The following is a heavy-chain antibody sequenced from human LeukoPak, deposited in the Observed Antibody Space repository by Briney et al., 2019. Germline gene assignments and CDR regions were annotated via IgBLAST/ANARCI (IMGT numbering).Heavy chain of an antibody. D-gene: IGHD6-19*01. CDR2: IYYSGST. Sequence: SETLSLTCTVSGGSISSYYWSRIRQPPGKGLEWIGYIYYSGSTNYNPSLKSRVTISVDTSKNQFSLKLSSVTAADTAVYYCARETGVAGFFDYWGQGTLVTVSS. CDR3: ARETGVAGFFDY. CDR1: GGSISSYY. J-gene: IGHJ4*02. V-gene: IGHV4-59*01.